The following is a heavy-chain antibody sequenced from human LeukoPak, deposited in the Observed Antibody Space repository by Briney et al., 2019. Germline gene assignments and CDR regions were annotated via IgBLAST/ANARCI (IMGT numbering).Heavy chain of an antibody. D-gene: IGHD2-2*01. J-gene: IGHJ5*02. Sequence: SETLSLTCTVSGGSISSYYWSWIRQPAGKGLEWIGRIYTSGSTNYNPSLKSRVTMSVDTSKNQFSLKLSSVTAADTAVYYCARDRGPAPPTWFDPWGQGTLVTVPS. CDR3: ARDRGPAPPTWFDP. V-gene: IGHV4-4*07. CDR1: GGSISSYY. CDR2: IYTSGST.